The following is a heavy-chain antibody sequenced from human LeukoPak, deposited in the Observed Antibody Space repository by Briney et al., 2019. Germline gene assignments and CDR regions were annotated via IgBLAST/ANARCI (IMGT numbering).Heavy chain of an antibody. CDR1: GFTFSSYS. D-gene: IGHD6-6*01. CDR2: VSSSTTSI. V-gene: IGHV3-48*01. CDR3: AREIAADRGFDS. J-gene: IGHJ4*02. Sequence: GGSLRLSCAASGFTFSSYSMNWVRQAPGKGLEWVSYVSSSTTSIFYADSVKGRFTISRDNAKNSLYLQMNSLRAEDTAVYYCAREIAADRGFDSWGQGTLVTVSS.